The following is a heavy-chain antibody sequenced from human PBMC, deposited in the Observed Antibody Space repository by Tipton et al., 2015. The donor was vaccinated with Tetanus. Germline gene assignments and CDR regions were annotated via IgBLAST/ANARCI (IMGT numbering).Heavy chain of an antibody. Sequence: GLVKPSQTLSLTCSVSGASISSGGYFWNWIRHHPGKGLEWIGYVYYSGSTHYNPSLKSRVTISVDTSRNQFFLNLSSVTAADTAVYYCARDQGGGRVARLNWFDPWGQGTLVTVSS. CDR1: GASISSGGYF. D-gene: IGHD3-16*01. J-gene: IGHJ5*02. CDR2: VYYSGST. V-gene: IGHV4-31*03. CDR3: ARDQGGGRVARLNWFDP.